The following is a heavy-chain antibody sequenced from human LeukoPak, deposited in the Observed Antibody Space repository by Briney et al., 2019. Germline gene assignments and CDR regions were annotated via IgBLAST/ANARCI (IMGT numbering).Heavy chain of an antibody. D-gene: IGHD1/OR15-1a*01. V-gene: IGHV4-59*01. CDR3: ARGGDWNNYYYYYGMDV. CDR1: GGSISTYY. CDR2: IYYSGST. Sequence: SETLSLTCTVSGGSISTYYWSWIRQPPGKGLEWIGYIYYSGSTNYNPSLKSRVTISVDTSKSQFSLNLSSVTAADTAVYYCARGGDWNNYYYYYGMDVWGQGTTVTVSS. J-gene: IGHJ6*02.